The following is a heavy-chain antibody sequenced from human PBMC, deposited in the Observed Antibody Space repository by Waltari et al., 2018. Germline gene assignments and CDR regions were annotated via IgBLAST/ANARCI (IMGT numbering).Heavy chain of an antibody. J-gene: IGHJ4*02. Sequence: QVQLQQWGAGLLKPSETLSLTCAVYGGSFSGYYWSWIRQPPGKGLEWIGEINHSGSTKYNPSLKSRVTISVDTSKNQFSLKLSSVTAADTAVYYCARGALGIAAAGTGAHFDYWGQGTLVTVSS. D-gene: IGHD6-13*01. CDR2: INHSGST. CDR1: GGSFSGYY. CDR3: ARGALGIAAAGTGAHFDY. V-gene: IGHV4-34*01.